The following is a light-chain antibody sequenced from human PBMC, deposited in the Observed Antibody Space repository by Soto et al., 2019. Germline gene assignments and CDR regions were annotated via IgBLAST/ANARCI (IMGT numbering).Light chain of an antibody. CDR3: QQYGSSPLT. J-gene: IGKJ4*01. Sequence: EIVLTQSPGTLSLSPGAGATLSCRASQSVSSYLAWYQQKVGQAPRLLIYGASSRATGTPARFSGGGSGTDFTLTINRLEAEDFAVYFCQQYGSSPLTFGGGTKVEIK. CDR1: QSVSSY. CDR2: GAS. V-gene: IGKV3-20*01.